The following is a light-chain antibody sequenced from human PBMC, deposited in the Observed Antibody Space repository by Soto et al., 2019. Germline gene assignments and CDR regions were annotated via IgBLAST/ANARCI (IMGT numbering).Light chain of an antibody. V-gene: IGKV3-11*01. CDR1: QSVSSY. J-gene: IGKJ2*01. CDR3: QQRSNLPPST. Sequence: EIVLTQSPATLSLSPGERATLSCRASQSVSSYLAWYQQKPGQAPRLLIYDASNRATGIPDRFSGSGSGTDFTLTISSLETEEFAVYYCQQRSNLPPSTFFQGTKMEIK. CDR2: DAS.